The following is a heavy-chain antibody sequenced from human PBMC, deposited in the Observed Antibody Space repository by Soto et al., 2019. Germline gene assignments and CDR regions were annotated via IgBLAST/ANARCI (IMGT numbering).Heavy chain of an antibody. Sequence: SETLSLTCTVSGGSISSGGYSWSWIRQPPGKGLEWIGYIYHSGSTYYNPSLKSRVTISVDRSKNQFSLKLSSVTAADTAVYYCARGGAESWFDPWGQGTLVTVSS. CDR2: IYHSGST. CDR1: GGSISSGGYS. V-gene: IGHV4-30-2*01. D-gene: IGHD1-26*01. CDR3: ARGGAESWFDP. J-gene: IGHJ5*02.